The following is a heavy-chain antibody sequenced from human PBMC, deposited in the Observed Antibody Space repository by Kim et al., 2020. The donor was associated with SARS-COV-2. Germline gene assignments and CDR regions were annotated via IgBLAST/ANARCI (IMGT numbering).Heavy chain of an antibody. J-gene: IGHJ6*02. Sequence: GGSLRLSCAASGFTFSSYSMNWVRQAPGKGLEWVSSISSSSSYIYYADSVKGRFTISRDNAKNSLYLQMNSLRAEDTAVYYCAREKDYDFWSGYSYYGMDVWGQGTTVTVSS. CDR1: GFTFSSYS. CDR3: AREKDYDFWSGYSYYGMDV. CDR2: ISSSSSYI. D-gene: IGHD3-3*01. V-gene: IGHV3-21*01.